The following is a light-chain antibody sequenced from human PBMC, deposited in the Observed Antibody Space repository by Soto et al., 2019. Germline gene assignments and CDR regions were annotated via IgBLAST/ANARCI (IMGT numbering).Light chain of an antibody. CDR1: HDISDY. Sequence: DIQMTQSPSSLSASVRDRVTITCQASHDISDYLNWYQQKPGKAPKLLIYDASSLESGVPSRFSGSGSGTEFTLTISSLQPDDFATYYCQHYNSYSEAFGQGTKVDIK. CDR3: QHYNSYSEA. V-gene: IGKV1-5*01. J-gene: IGKJ1*01. CDR2: DAS.